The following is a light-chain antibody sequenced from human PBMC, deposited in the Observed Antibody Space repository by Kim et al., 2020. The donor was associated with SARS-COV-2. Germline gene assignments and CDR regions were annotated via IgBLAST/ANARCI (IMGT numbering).Light chain of an antibody. CDR1: QDIANS. CDR3: QKYNTAPWT. J-gene: IGKJ1*01. CDR2: AAS. V-gene: IGKV1-27*01. Sequence: DIQMTHSPSSLSASVGDRVTITCRASQDIANSLAWYQQKPGTVPKLLLYAASTLQSGVPSRFSGSGSGTEITLTIGSLQTEDVATYYCQKYNTAPWTFGPGTKVDIK.